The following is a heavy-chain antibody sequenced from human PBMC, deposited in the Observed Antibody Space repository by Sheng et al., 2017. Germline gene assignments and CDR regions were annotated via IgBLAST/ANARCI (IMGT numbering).Heavy chain of an antibody. CDR1: GFTFSSYG. CDR3: AKDSSSSSNFDY. CDR2: ISYDGSNK. J-gene: IGHJ4*02. D-gene: IGHD6-6*01. Sequence: QVQLVESGGGVVQPGRSLRLSCAASGFTFSSYGMHWVRQAPGKGLEWVAVISYDGSNKYYADSVKGRFTISRDNSKNTLYLQMNSLRAEDTAVYYCAKDSSSSSNFDYWGQGTLVTVSS. V-gene: IGHV3-30*18.